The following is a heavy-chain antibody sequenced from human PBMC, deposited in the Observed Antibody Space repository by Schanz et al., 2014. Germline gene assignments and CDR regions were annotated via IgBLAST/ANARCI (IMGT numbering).Heavy chain of an antibody. CDR1: GYTFRHYG. Sequence: QVQLVQSGSELKKPGASVKVSCKASGYTFRHYGISWLRQAPGQGLEWMGWISAYNGKTNYAQKLQGRVTMTTDTSTSTAYMELRGLISDDTAVYYCARDRDQWDGNYLDYWGQGTLVTVSS. D-gene: IGHD1-26*01. CDR2: ISAYNGKT. J-gene: IGHJ4*02. CDR3: ARDRDQWDGNYLDY. V-gene: IGHV1-18*04.